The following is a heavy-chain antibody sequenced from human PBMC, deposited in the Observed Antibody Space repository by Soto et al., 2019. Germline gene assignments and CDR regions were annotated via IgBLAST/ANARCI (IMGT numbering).Heavy chain of an antibody. CDR1: GFTFSSYA. D-gene: IGHD2-2*01. J-gene: IGHJ5*02. V-gene: IGHV3-23*01. CDR3: AKDPIGNQRRPDWFDP. CDR2: ISGSGGST. Sequence: GSLRLSCAASGFTFSSYAMSWVRQAPGKGLEWVSAISGSGGSTYYADSVKGRFTISRDNSKNTLYLQMNSLRAEDTAVYYCAKDPIGNQRRPDWFDPWGQGTLVTVSS.